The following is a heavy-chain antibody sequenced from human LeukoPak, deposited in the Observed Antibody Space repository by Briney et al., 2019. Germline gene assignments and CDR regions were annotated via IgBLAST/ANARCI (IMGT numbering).Heavy chain of an antibody. D-gene: IGHD5-24*01. V-gene: IGHV1-2*02. CDR3: ARGLGWLQFGWFDP. Sequence: GASVKVSCKASGYTFTGYYMHWVRQAPGQGLEWMGWINPNSGGTNYARKFQGRVTMTRDTSISTAYMELSRLRSDDTAVYYCARGLGWLQFGWFDPWGQGTLVTVSS. CDR2: INPNSGGT. J-gene: IGHJ5*02. CDR1: GYTFTGYY.